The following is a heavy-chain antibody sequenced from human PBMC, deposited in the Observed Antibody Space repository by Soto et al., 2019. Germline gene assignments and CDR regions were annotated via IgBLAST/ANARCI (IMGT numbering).Heavy chain of an antibody. J-gene: IGHJ6*02. CDR2: VSGSGTTT. V-gene: IGHV3-23*01. CDR3: ANAVLQWLFHYAMDV. CDR1: GFTFSSYA. Sequence: PGGSLRLSCAASGFTFSSYAMNWVRQAPGKGLEWVSGVSGSGTTTYYADSVKGRFTISRDNSKNTLYLQLNSLRAEDTAVYYCANAVLQWLFHYAMDVWGQGTTVTVSS. D-gene: IGHD3-3*01.